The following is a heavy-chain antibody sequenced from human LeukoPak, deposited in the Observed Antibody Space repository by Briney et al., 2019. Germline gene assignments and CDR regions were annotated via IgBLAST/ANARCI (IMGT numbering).Heavy chain of an antibody. D-gene: IGHD5-18*01. Sequence: GGSLRLSCAASGFTFSSYSFNWVRQAPGKGLEGVSYISSISSIIYYADSVKGRFTISRDNAENSLYLQMNSLRAEDTAVYYCARDGGYSYDIDYWGQGTLVTVSS. CDR1: GFTFSSYS. V-gene: IGHV3-48*04. CDR2: ISSISSII. CDR3: ARDGGYSYDIDY. J-gene: IGHJ4*02.